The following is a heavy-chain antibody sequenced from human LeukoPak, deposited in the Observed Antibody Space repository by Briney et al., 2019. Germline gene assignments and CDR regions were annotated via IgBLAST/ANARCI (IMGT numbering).Heavy chain of an antibody. CDR1: GFTFSSYA. CDR2: ISGSGGST. D-gene: IGHD4-23*01. V-gene: IGHV3-23*01. J-gene: IGHJ4*02. CDR3: AKNIGGFDY. Sequence: PGGSLRLSCAASGFTFSSYAMGWVRQTPGKGLEWVSTISGSGGSTLYADSVKGRFTISRDNSKNTLYLQMNSLRAEDTAVYYCAKNIGGFDYWGQGTLVTVSS.